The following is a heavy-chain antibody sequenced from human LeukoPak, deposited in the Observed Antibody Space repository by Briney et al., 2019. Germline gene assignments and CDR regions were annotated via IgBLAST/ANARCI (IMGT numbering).Heavy chain of an antibody. CDR3: AHYRSSGWYESGIYYYYYGMDV. CDR2: ISNSGDYI. Sequence: GGSLRLSCTVSGFTFSSFTMNWVRQGPGKGLEWVASISNSGDYISYADSLKGRFTISRDNAKNSLFLQMSSLRAEDTAVYYCAHYRSSGWYESGIYYYYYGMDVWGQGTTVTVSS. V-gene: IGHV3-21*01. D-gene: IGHD6-19*01. CDR1: GFTFSSFT. J-gene: IGHJ6*01.